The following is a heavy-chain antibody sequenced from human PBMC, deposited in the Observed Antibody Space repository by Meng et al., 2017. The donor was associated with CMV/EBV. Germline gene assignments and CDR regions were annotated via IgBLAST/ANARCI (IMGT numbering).Heavy chain of an antibody. CDR2: ISSSSRYI. V-gene: IGHV3-21*01. CDR1: GFTFSSYS. D-gene: IGHD4-23*01. J-gene: IGHJ6*02. Sequence: GESLKISCAASGFTFSSYSMNWVRQASGKGLEWVSSISSSSRYIYYADSVKGRFTISRDNAKNSLYLQMNSLRAEDTAVYYCARFSFYGGNSVAFDYYYGMDVWGQGTTVTVSS. CDR3: ARFSFYGGNSVAFDYYYGMDV.